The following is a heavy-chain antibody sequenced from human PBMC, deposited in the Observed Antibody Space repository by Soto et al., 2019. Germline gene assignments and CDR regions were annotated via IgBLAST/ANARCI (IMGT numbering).Heavy chain of an antibody. CDR3: ARALTGYGRDV. V-gene: IGHV1-18*01. J-gene: IGHJ6*02. Sequence: QVQLVQSGVEVREPGASVKVSCKAVRYIFTNYGVSWVRHAPGQGLEWMGWITTYNGNTEYAQKFQGRVTMTTDASTSTAYMALVSLRSDDTAIYYCARALTGYGRDVWGQGTTVTVSS. CDR1: RYIFTNYG. CDR2: ITTYNGNT.